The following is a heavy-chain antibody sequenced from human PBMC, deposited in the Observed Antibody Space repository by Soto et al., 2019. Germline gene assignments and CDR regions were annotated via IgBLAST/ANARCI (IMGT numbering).Heavy chain of an antibody. CDR3: ARDRGGITVSSKPLVEWFDP. CDR2: VSQGGAAAYMSEGETT. J-gene: IGHJ5*02. V-gene: IGHV4-59*01. Sequence: QVQLQESGPGLLRPSETLSLTCTVSGVAIDNFFWSWIRQTPGKGLAWIGYVSQGGAAAYMSEGETTSYNPSLESRATISLDLPQNQFSLKLTSVTAADTAVYYCARDRGGITVSSKPLVEWFDPWGQGTLVTVSS. D-gene: IGHD3-10*01. CDR1: GVAIDNFF.